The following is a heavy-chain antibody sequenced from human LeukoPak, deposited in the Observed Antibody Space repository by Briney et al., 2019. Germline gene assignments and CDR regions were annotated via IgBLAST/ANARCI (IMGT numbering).Heavy chain of an antibody. CDR3: ARGTYRRPIDY. D-gene: IGHD3-16*02. CDR1: GYTFTGYY. J-gene: IGHJ4*02. CDR2: INPNSGGT. Sequence: ASVKVSCKASGYTFTGYYIHWVRRAPGQRLEWMGWINPNSGGTNYAQKFQGRVTMTRDTSISTAYMELSRLRSADTAVYYCARGTYRRPIDYWGQGNLVTVSS. V-gene: IGHV1-2*02.